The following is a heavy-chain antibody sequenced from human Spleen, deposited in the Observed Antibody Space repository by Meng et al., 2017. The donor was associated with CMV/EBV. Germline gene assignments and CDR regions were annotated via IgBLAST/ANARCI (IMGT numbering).Heavy chain of an antibody. CDR1: GYTFTSYD. CDR2: MNPNSGNT. D-gene: IGHD6-13*01. J-gene: IGHJ4*02. V-gene: IGHV1-8*03. Sequence: ASVKVSCKASGYTFTSYDINWVRQATGQGLEWMGWMNPNSGNTGYAPKFQGRVTITRNTSISTAYMELSSLRSEDTAVYYCARHGIAAAAKYYFDYWGQGTLVTVSS. CDR3: ARHGIAAAAKYYFDY.